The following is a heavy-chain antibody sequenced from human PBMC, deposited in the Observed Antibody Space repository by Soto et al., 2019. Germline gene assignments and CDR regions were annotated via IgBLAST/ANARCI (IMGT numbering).Heavy chain of an antibody. Sequence: EVQLLESGGGLIQPGRSLRLSCAASGFTFSSYAMSWVRQAPGKGLEWVSAISGSGGSTYYADSVKGRFTISRDNSKNTLYLQMNGLRAEDTAVYHCAKGNEKNFWSDYFDYWGQGTLVTVSS. CDR2: ISGSGGST. CDR3: AKGNEKNFWSDYFDY. CDR1: GFTFSSYA. J-gene: IGHJ4*02. D-gene: IGHD3-3*01. V-gene: IGHV3-23*01.